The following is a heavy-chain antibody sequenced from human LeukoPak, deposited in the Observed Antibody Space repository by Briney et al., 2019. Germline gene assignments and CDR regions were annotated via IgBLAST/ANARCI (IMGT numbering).Heavy chain of an antibody. CDR2: IRSKANSYAT. V-gene: IGHV3-73*01. Sequence: GGSLRLSCAASGFTFSNAWMSWVRQAPGKGLEWVGRIRSKANSYATAYAASVKGRFTISRDDSKNTAYLQMNSLKTEDTAVYYCTSYYGSGSFDPWGQGTLVTVSS. CDR3: TSYYGSGSFDP. D-gene: IGHD3-10*01. J-gene: IGHJ5*02. CDR1: GFTFSNAW.